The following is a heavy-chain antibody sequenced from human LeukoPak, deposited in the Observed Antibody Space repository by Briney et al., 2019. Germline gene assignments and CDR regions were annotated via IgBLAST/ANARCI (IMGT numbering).Heavy chain of an antibody. CDR2: IYYSGST. CDR1: GGSITSYY. J-gene: IGHJ6*02. V-gene: IGHV4-59*01. Sequence: SETLSLTCTVSGGSITSYYWSWIRQPPGKGLEWIGYIYYSGSTNYNPSLKSRVTISVDTSKNQFSLKLSSVTAADTAVYHCARDNWNYGSSMDVWGQGTTVTVSS. CDR3: ARDNWNYGSSMDV. D-gene: IGHD1-7*01.